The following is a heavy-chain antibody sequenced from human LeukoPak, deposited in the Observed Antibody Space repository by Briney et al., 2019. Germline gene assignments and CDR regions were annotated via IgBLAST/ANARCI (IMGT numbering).Heavy chain of an antibody. V-gene: IGHV3-33*01. CDR3: ARDRPRFYAFDI. CDR2: IWYDGSNK. J-gene: IGHJ3*02. D-gene: IGHD3-10*01. Sequence: GGSLRLSCAASGFTFSSYGMHWVRQAPGKGLEWVAVIWYDGSNKYYADSVKGRFTISRDNSKNTLYLQMNSLRAEDTAVYYCARDRPRFYAFDIWGQGTMVTVSS. CDR1: GFTFSSYG.